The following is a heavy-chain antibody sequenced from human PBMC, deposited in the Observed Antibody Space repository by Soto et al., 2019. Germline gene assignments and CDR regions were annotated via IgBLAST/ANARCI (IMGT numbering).Heavy chain of an antibody. CDR2: INYSGTT. CDR3: VRYELGHYTGGSFDP. J-gene: IGHJ5*02. Sequence: QLQLQQSGPGLVKPSETLSLTCTVSGGSIIGSSFYWVRIRQPPGKELQWIGIINYSGTTYYSPSLGSRRTVSTDTDRIRFSLRLPSVTAADKAVYFCVRYELGHYTGGSFDPWGEGTLLTVTS. V-gene: IGHV4-39*01. CDR1: GGSIIGSSFY. D-gene: IGHD3-3*01.